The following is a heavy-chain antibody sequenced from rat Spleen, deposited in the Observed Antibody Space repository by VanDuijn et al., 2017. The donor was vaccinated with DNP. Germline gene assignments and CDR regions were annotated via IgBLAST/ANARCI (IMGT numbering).Heavy chain of an antibody. J-gene: IGHJ2*01. CDR3: ANVGPYGGPDY. CDR1: GFTFSTYD. V-gene: IGHV5-19*01. Sequence: EVQLVESGGGLVQPGRSLKISCAASGFTFSTYDMTWVRQAPARGLEWVALISPNSDNTYYRDSVKGRVTVSRDNAENTVYLQMNSLRSEDTATYYCANVGPYGGPDYWGQGVMVTVSS. CDR2: ISPNSDNT. D-gene: IGHD1-11*01.